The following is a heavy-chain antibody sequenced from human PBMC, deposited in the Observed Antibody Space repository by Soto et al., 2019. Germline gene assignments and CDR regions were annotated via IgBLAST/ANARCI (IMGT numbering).Heavy chain of an antibody. CDR2: ISRDGSNK. D-gene: IGHD3-10*01. J-gene: IGHJ4*02. V-gene: IGHV3-30*04. CDR3: ARSRSGAVADSFDF. Sequence: GGSLRLSCAASGFTFGSYAIHWVHQAPGKGLEWVAVISRDGSNKYYVDSVKGRFTISRDNSKDTVYLQMNSLRDEDSAMFYCARSRSGAVADSFDFWGQGTLVTVSS. CDR1: GFTFGSYA.